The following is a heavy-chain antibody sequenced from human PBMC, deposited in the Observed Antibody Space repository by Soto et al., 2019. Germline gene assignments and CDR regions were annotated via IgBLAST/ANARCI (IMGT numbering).Heavy chain of an antibody. J-gene: IGHJ4*02. CDR1: GGSINSGDYY. V-gene: IGHV4-30-4*01. Sequence: SETLSLTCSVSGGSINSGDYYWSWIRQSPGKGLEWIGYIYYSGSTYYNPSLKSRSTISIDMSKNQFFLDVDSVTAADTAVYYCARLYTGYEAFDYWGQGTLVTVSS. CDR3: ARLYTGYEAFDY. CDR2: IYYSGST. D-gene: IGHD5-12*01.